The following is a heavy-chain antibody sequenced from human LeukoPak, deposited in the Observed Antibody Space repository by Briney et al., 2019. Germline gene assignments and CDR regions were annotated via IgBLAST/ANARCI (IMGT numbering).Heavy chain of an antibody. J-gene: IGHJ5*02. CDR1: GGSISSHY. V-gene: IGHV4-59*11. Sequence: PSETLSLTCTVSGGSISSHYWSWIRQPPGKGLEWIGYIYYSGSTNYNPSLKSRVTISVDTSKNQFSLKLSSVTAADTAVYYCARDKGVVTTNWFDPWGQGTLVTVSS. CDR3: ARDKGVVTTNWFDP. D-gene: IGHD4-23*01. CDR2: IYYSGST.